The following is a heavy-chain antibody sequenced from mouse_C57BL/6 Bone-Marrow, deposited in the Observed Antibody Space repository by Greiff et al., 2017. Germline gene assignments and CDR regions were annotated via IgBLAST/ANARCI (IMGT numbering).Heavy chain of an antibody. V-gene: IGHV5-6*01. Sequence: EVKLVESGGDLVKPGGSLTLSCAASGFTFSSYGMSWVRQTPDKRLEWVATISSGGSYTYYPYSVKGRFTISRDTAKNTLYLQMSSLKSEYTAMYYCASCYGFYYWGQGTLLTVSA. CDR2: ISSGGSYT. J-gene: IGHJ2*01. CDR1: GFTFSSYG. CDR3: ASCYGFYY. D-gene: IGHD1-1*02.